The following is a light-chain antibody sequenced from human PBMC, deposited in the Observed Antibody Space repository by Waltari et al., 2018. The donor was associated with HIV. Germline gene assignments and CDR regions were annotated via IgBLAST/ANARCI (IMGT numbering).Light chain of an antibody. CDR3: HQYASFSGT. V-gene: IGKV1-5*03. Sequence: DIRLPQSPSTLSASAGDRVAITCRAGQNVGAFLAWYQQKPGKPPNLLIFQASILEGGVPSRFSGSVSGSDFTLTINGLQSDDFATYYCHQYASFSGTFGQGTKVEL. CDR2: QAS. J-gene: IGKJ1*01. CDR1: QNVGAF.